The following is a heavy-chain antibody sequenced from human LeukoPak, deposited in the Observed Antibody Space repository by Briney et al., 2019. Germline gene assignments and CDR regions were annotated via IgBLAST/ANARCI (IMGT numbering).Heavy chain of an antibody. Sequence: SETQSLTCTVSGGSVSSGSYYWSWIRQPPGKGLEWIGYIYYSGSTNYNPSLKSRVTISVDTSKNQFSLKLSSVTAADTAVYYCARVGSISGFYDYWGQGTLVTVSS. CDR1: GGSVSSGSYY. D-gene: IGHD6-19*01. J-gene: IGHJ4*02. CDR3: ARVGSISGFYDY. CDR2: IYYSGST. V-gene: IGHV4-61*01.